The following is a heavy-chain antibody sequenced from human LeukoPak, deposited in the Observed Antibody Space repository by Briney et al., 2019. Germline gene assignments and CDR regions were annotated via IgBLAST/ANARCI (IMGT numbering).Heavy chain of an antibody. D-gene: IGHD3-10*01. CDR3: ARTVPGYFFDY. V-gene: IGHV3-74*01. J-gene: IGHJ4*02. CDR2: INSDGSST. Sequence: GGSLRLSCAASGFTVSNNYMSWVRQAPGKGLVWVSRINSDGSSTSYADSVKGRFTISRDNAKNTLYLQMNSLRAEDTAVYYCARTVPGYFFDYWGQGTLVTVSS. CDR1: GFTVSNNY.